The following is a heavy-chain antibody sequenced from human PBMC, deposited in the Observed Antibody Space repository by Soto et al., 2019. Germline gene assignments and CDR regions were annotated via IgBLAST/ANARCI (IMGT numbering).Heavy chain of an antibody. J-gene: IGHJ5*02. CDR1: GDSISNSRFY. CDR3: ARDYFDSSDYTTNCFDP. D-gene: IGHD3-22*01. V-gene: IGHV4-39*01. Sequence: SETLSLSCSVSGDSISNSRFYWAWIRQPPGEGLEWIGSIYHTGNAYYNPSLKSRVTIFVDTSKNQFSLKLTSVTAADTALYYCARDYFDSSDYTTNCFDPWGQGTLVTVS. CDR2: IYHTGNA.